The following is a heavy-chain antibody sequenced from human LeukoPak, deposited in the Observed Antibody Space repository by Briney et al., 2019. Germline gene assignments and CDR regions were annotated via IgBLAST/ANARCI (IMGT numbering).Heavy chain of an antibody. CDR1: GLTVSRNY. CDR3: ASEIIFGSFDY. J-gene: IGHJ4*02. CDR2: ISYDGSNK. Sequence: GGSLRLSCAASGLTVSRNYMSWVRQAPGKGLEWVAVISYDGSNKYHADSVKGRFTISRDNSKNTLYLQMNSLRAEDTAVYYCASEIIFGSFDYWGQGTLVTVSS. D-gene: IGHD3-3*01. V-gene: IGHV3-30*03.